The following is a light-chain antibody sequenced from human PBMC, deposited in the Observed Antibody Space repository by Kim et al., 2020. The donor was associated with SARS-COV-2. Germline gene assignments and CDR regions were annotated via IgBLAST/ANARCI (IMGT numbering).Light chain of an antibody. J-gene: IGLJ1*01. CDR3: SSYTSSYYV. Sequence: QSALTQPASVSGSPVQSITISCTGTSSDVGGYNYVSWYQQHPGKAPKLMIYDVSNRPSGVSNRFSGSKSGNTASLTISGLQAEDEADYYCSSYTSSYYVFGTGTKVTVL. CDR1: SSDVGGYNY. CDR2: DVS. V-gene: IGLV2-14*03.